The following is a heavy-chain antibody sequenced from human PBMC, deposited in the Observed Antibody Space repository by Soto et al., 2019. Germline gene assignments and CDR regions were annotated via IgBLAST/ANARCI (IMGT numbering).Heavy chain of an antibody. D-gene: IGHD2-15*01. CDR1: GYTFATYG. CDR3: ASCSGGSCYNDY. CDR2: IIPILGIA. J-gene: IGHJ4*02. V-gene: IGHV1-69*04. Sequence: ASVKVSCKASGYTFATYGIGWVRQAPGQGLEWMGRIIPILGIANYAQKFQGRVTITADKSTSTAYMELSSLRSEDTAVYYCASCSGGSCYNDYWGQGTLVTVSS.